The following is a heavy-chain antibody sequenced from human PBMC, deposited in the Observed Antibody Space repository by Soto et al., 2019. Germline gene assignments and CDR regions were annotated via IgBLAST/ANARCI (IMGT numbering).Heavy chain of an antibody. Sequence: RTKAYGGTTEYAASVKGRFTISRDDSKSIAYLQMNSLKTEDTAVYYCTREASPFDYWGQGTLVTVSS. J-gene: IGHJ4*02. CDR2: RTKAYGGTT. CDR3: TREASPFDY. V-gene: IGHV3-49*02.